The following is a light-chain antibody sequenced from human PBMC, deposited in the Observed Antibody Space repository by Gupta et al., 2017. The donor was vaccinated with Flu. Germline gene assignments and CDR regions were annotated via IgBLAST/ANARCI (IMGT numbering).Light chain of an antibody. Sequence: SSELTQPPSVSVSPGQTASIPCSGDKLGDKYAYWYQQKPGQSPVLVIYQDSQRPAGIPERFSGSNSGNTATLTISGTQAMDEAYYYCQAWDSSTVVFGGGTKLTVL. V-gene: IGLV3-1*01. CDR3: QAWDSSTVV. CDR1: KLGDKY. CDR2: QDS. J-gene: IGLJ2*01.